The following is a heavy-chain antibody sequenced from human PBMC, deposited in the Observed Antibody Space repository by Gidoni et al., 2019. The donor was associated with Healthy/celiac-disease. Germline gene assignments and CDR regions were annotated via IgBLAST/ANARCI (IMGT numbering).Heavy chain of an antibody. CDR1: GYTFTGYY. J-gene: IGHJ4*02. D-gene: IGHD6-19*01. CDR3: ARDSSGSGWYESYFDY. CDR2: INPNSGGT. V-gene: IGHV1-2*04. Sequence: QVQLVQSGAEVTKPGASVKVSCKASGYTFTGYYMHWVRQAPGQGLEWMGWINPNSGGTNYAQKFQGWVTMTRDTSISTAYMELSRLRSDDTAVYYCARDSSGSGWYESYFDYWGQGTLVTVSS.